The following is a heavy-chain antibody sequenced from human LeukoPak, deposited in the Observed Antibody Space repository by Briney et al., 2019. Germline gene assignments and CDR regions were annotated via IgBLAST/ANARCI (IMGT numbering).Heavy chain of an antibody. D-gene: IGHD5-12*01. V-gene: IGHV4-59*01. J-gene: IGHJ4*02. CDR2: VFNNGGT. Sequence: SETLSLTCSVSGGSIGSYHWNWIRQPSGKGLEWVGIVFNNGGTKHNPSLKRGVAISVVTSKNQFALKLSSVTAADTAVYYCVASYGGYVLDYWGQGALVIVSS. CDR3: VASYGGYVLDY. CDR1: GGSIGSYH.